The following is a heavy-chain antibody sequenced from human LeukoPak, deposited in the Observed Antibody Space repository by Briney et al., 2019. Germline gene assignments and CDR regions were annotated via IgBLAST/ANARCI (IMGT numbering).Heavy chain of an antibody. J-gene: IGHJ4*02. V-gene: IGHV3-33*01. Sequence: PGRSLRLSCAASGFTFSSYGMHWVRQAPGKGLEWVAVIWYDGSNKYYADSVKGRFSISSDNSKNTLYLQMNSLRAEDTAVYYCARDSYDSSGYYSFDYWGQGTLVTVSS. D-gene: IGHD3-22*01. CDR3: ARDSYDSSGYYSFDY. CDR1: GFTFSSYG. CDR2: IWYDGSNK.